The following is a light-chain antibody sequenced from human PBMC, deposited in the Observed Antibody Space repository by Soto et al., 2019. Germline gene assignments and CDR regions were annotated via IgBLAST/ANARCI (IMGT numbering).Light chain of an antibody. CDR1: SSDVGGYNY. CDR3: TSYTSNNTPV. J-gene: IGLJ1*01. CDR2: EVS. Sequence: QSALTQPASVSGSPGQAIPISCTGTSSDVGGYNYVSWYQQHPGKAPKLMIYEVSNRPSGVSDRFSGSKSANTASLTISGLQAEDEADYYCTSYTSNNTPVFGTGTKLTVL. V-gene: IGLV2-14*01.